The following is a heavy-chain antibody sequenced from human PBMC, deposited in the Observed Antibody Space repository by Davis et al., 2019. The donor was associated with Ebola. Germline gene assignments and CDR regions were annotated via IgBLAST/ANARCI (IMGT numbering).Heavy chain of an antibody. V-gene: IGHV1-69*06. CDR1: GNTISTYT. CDR2: IIPLFGTT. J-gene: IGHJ6*04. Sequence: SVKVSCKASGNTISTYTIDWVRQAPGQGLEWMGGIIPLFGTTNYAQKFRGRVMITADKSTRIAYMELNSLTSEDTAVYYCASGYYYDSSGYYYYYGMDVWGKGTTVTVSS. CDR3: ASGYYYDSSGYYYYYGMDV. D-gene: IGHD3-22*01.